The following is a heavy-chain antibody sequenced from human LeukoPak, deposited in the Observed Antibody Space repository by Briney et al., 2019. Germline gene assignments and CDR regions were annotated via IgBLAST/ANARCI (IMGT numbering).Heavy chain of an antibody. CDR3: ARGIFGVVYYYYYMDV. D-gene: IGHD3-3*01. J-gene: IGHJ6*03. Sequence: ASVKVSCKASGYTFTSYAMHWVRQAPGQRLEWMGWINAGNGNTKYSQKFQGRVTITADESTSTAYMELSSLRSEDTAVYYCARGIFGVVYYYYYMDVWGKGTTVTVSS. V-gene: IGHV1-3*01. CDR2: INAGNGNT. CDR1: GYTFTSYA.